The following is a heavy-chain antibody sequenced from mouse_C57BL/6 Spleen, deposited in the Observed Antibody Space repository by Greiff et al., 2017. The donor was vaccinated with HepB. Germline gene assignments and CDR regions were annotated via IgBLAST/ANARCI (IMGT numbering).Heavy chain of an antibody. CDR3: TTITTVVADWYFDV. CDR1: GFNIKDYY. Sequence: VQLQHSGAELVRPGASVKLSCTASGFNIKDYYMHWVKQRPEQGLEWIGRIDPEDGDTENAPKFQGKTTMTADTSSNTAYLQLSSLTSEDTAVYCGTTITTVVADWYFDVWGTGTTVTVSA. CDR2: IDPEDGDT. V-gene: IGHV14-1*01. J-gene: IGHJ1*03. D-gene: IGHD1-1*01.